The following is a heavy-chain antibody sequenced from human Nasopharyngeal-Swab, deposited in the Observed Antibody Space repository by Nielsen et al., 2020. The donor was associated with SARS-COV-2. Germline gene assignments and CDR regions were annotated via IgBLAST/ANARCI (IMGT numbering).Heavy chain of an antibody. Sequence: GGSLRLSCAASGFTFSNYGMHWVRQAPGKGLEWVAVIWYDGSNKYYADSVKDRFTISRDNSKNTVYLQMNSLRAEDTAVYYCARDRVLWFGENWFDPWGQGTLVTVSS. CDR1: GFTFSNYG. J-gene: IGHJ5*02. CDR2: IWYDGSNK. D-gene: IGHD3-10*01. V-gene: IGHV3-33*01. CDR3: ARDRVLWFGENWFDP.